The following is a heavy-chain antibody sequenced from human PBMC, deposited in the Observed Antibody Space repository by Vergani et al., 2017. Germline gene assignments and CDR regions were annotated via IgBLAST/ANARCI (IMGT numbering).Heavy chain of an antibody. CDR1: GFTFSSYS. D-gene: IGHD5-24*01. CDR3: ARSRRDGYNSDY. J-gene: IGHJ4*02. Sequence: EVQLVESGGGLVKPGGSLRLSCAASGFTFSSYSMNWVRQAPGKGLEWASSISSSSSYIYYADSVKGRFTISRDNAKNSLYLQMSSLRAEDTAVYYCARSRRDGYNSDYWGQGTLVTVSS. V-gene: IGHV3-21*01. CDR2: ISSSSSYI.